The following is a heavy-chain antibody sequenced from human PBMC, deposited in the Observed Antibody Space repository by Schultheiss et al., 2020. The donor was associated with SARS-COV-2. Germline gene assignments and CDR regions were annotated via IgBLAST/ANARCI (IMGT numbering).Heavy chain of an antibody. V-gene: IGHV3-74*01. D-gene: IGHD1/OR15-1a*01. Sequence: GGSLRLSCAVSGFTFSSYWMHWVRQAPGKGLVWVSRINSDGSSTSYADSVKGRFTISRDNAKNSLDLQMSSLRAEDTAVYYCARVVGYGNNAGEVGYAMDDWGQGTTVTVSS. CDR1: GFTFSSYW. J-gene: IGHJ6*02. CDR2: INSDGSST. CDR3: ARVVGYGNNAGEVGYAMDD.